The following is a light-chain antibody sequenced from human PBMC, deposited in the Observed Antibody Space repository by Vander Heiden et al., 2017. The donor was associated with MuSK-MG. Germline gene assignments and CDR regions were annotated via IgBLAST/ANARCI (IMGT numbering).Light chain of an antibody. CDR1: QSFSSY. CDR2: GAS. CDR3: QQYGSAPQVT. V-gene: IGKV3-20*01. Sequence: EIVLTQSPGTLSLSPGERATLSCRASQSFSSYLAWYQQKPGQTPRLLIYGASRRATGIPDRFSGSGSGTDFTLTISRLEPEDFAVYYCQQYGSAPQVTFGGGTKVEI. J-gene: IGKJ4*01.